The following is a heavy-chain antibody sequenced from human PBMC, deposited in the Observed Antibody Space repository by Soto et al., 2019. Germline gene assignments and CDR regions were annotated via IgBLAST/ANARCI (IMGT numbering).Heavy chain of an antibody. Sequence: QVQLVESGGGIVQPGESLRLSCEASGFTFISYSIHWVRQAPGKGLEWVATISHDGARTSYADSVNGRFTISRDNSKTTVYLEMNSLMVEDTAVYHCARDKDWGWHDYWGQGTLVTVSA. CDR3: ARDKDWGWHDY. V-gene: IGHV3-30-3*01. D-gene: IGHD2-8*02. CDR1: GFTFISYS. J-gene: IGHJ4*02. CDR2: ISHDGART.